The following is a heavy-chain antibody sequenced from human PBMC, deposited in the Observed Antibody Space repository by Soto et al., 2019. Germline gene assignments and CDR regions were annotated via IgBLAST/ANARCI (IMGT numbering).Heavy chain of an antibody. V-gene: IGHV3-23*01. D-gene: IGHD3-22*01. CDR2: ISGSGGST. Sequence: ILSCAASGFTFSSYAMSWVRQAPGKGLEWVSAISGSGGSTYYADSVKGRFTISRDNSKNTLYLQMNSLRAEDTAVYYCASLTYYYDSSGSRQDYWGQGTLVTVSS. CDR1: GFTFSSYA. CDR3: ASLTYYYDSSGSRQDY. J-gene: IGHJ4*02.